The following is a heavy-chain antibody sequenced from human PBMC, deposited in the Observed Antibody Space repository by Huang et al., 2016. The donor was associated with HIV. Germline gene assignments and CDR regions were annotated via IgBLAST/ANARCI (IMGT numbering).Heavy chain of an antibody. Sequence: QVQLVESGGGVVQPGRSLRISCAASGFTFSNYGVHWVRQAPGKGLECVAAISYDGSYQYYSDSVKGRFTISRDDSQNTLYLQMSSLRAEDTAVYFCAKDREDSAYQLDYWGQGTRVTVSS. V-gene: IGHV3-30*18. CDR3: AKDREDSAYQLDY. J-gene: IGHJ4*02. D-gene: IGHD5-12*01. CDR2: ISYDGSYQ. CDR1: GFTFSNYG.